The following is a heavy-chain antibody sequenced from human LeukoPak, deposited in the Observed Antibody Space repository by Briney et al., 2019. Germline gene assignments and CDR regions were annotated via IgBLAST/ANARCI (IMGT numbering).Heavy chain of an antibody. V-gene: IGHV3-30*19. D-gene: IGHD2-21*02. CDR2: IWYDGSNK. Sequence: GGSLRLSCAASGFTFSSYGMHWVRQAPGKGLEWVAVIWYDGSNKYYADSMEGRFTISRDISGNTLYLQMNSLRPEDTAVYYCARAICGGDCYSEFDSWGQGTLVTVSS. J-gene: IGHJ5*01. CDR1: GFTFSSYG. CDR3: ARAICGGDCYSEFDS.